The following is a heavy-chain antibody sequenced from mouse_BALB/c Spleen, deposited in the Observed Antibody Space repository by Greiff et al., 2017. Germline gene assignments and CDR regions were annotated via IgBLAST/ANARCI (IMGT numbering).Heavy chain of an antibody. Sequence: EVKLMESGGGLVQPGGSLKPSCAASGFTFSSYGMSWVRQTPDKRLELVATINSNGGSTYYPDSVKGRFTISRDNAKNTLYLQMSSLKSEDTAMYYCARDTMINWGQGTLVTVSA. CDR3: ARDTMIN. J-gene: IGHJ3*01. D-gene: IGHD2-4*01. V-gene: IGHV5-6-3*01. CDR2: INSNGGST. CDR1: GFTFSSYG.